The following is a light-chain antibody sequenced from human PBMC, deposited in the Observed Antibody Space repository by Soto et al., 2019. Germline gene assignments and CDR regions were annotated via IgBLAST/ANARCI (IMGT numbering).Light chain of an antibody. V-gene: IGKV1-17*01. J-gene: IGKJ3*01. CDR3: QQDLRPPLT. CDR1: QGIRSA. Sequence: DIQMTQSPSSLSASVGDRVTITCRTSQGIRSALGWYQQKPGKAPGLLIYAASTLQSGVPSRFSASGSGTDFTLTISSLQPEDFATYYCQQDLRPPLTCGPGTKVDIK. CDR2: AAS.